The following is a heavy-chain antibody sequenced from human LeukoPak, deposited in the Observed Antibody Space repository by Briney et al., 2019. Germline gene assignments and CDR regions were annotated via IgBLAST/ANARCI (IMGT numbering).Heavy chain of an antibody. CDR2: INPNSGGT. V-gene: IGHV1-2*04. CDR3: ARGGYYDILTGYYDYFDY. J-gene: IGHJ4*02. CDR1: GYTLTGYY. Sequence: GASVKVSCKASGYTLTGYYMHWVRQAPGQGLEWMGWINPNSGGTNYAQKFQGWVTMTRDTSISTAYMELSRLRSDDTAVYYCARGGYYDILTGYYDYFDYWGQGTLVTVSS. D-gene: IGHD3-9*01.